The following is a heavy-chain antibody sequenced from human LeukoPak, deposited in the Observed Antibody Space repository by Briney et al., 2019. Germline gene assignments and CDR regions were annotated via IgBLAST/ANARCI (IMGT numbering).Heavy chain of an antibody. J-gene: IGHJ4*02. CDR1: XX. V-gene: IGHV3-23*01. D-gene: IGHD4-11*01. CDR3: AKDAAHDYIYDY. CDR2: ISGSGGST. Sequence: XXXXXVRXAPXXXLEWVSAISGSGGSTYYADSVKGRFTISRDNSKNTLYLQMNSLRAEDTAVYYCAKDAAHDYIYDYWGQGTLVTVSS.